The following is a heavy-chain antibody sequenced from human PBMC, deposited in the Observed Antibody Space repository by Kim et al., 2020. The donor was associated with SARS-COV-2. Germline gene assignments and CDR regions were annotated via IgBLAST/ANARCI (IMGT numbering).Heavy chain of an antibody. D-gene: IGHD1-26*01. V-gene: IGHV3-30*01. Sequence: ANTVKGRFTISSNNSKNTMYLQMNSLRAEDTAVYYCARASISSGVGAPDYWGQGTLVTVSS. J-gene: IGHJ4*02. CDR3: ARASISSGVGAPDY.